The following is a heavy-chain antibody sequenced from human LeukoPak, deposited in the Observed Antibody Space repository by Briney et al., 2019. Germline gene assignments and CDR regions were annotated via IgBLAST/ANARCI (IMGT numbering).Heavy chain of an antibody. CDR3: ARRDIVATIDS. J-gene: IGHJ4*02. CDR1: GGSISSSSYY. Sequence: SETLSLTCTVSGGSISSSSYYWGWIRQPPGKGLEWIGSIYYSGSTYYNPSLKSRVTISADTSKNQFSLKLSSVTAADTSVYYCARRDIVATIDSWGQGTLVTVSS. CDR2: IYYSGST. D-gene: IGHD5-12*01. V-gene: IGHV4-39*01.